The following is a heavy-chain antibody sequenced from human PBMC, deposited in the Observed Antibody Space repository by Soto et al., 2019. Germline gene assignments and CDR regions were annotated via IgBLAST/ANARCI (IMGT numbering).Heavy chain of an antibody. CDR1: GFALNTRGVG. Sequence: QITLKESGPTLVKPTQTLTLTCTFSGFALNTRGVGVGWIRQPPGKGLEWLAFICWDEDNRYSPCLKSRLTITKDNSKNQVVLTMTNMDPADTATYFCAHRTTTVTWWFDPWGQGTLVTVSS. CDR2: ICWDEDN. D-gene: IGHD4-17*01. V-gene: IGHV2-5*02. J-gene: IGHJ5*02. CDR3: AHRTTTVTWWFDP.